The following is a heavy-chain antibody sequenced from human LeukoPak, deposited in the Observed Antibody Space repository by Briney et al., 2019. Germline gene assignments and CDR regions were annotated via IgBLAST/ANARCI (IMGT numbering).Heavy chain of an antibody. CDR1: GFTFSSYG. Sequence: GGSLRLSCAASGFTFSSYGMHWVRQAPGKGLEWVAVISYDGSNKYYADSVKGRFTISRDNSKNTLYLQMNSLRAEDTAVYYCAKDPGEVLFNFDYWGQGTLVTVSS. CDR3: AKDPGEVLFNFDY. CDR2: ISYDGSNK. V-gene: IGHV3-30*18. D-gene: IGHD1-26*01. J-gene: IGHJ4*02.